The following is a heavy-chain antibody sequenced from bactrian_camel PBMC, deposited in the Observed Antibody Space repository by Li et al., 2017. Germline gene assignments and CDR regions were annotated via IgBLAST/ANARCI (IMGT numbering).Heavy chain of an antibody. CDR1: RWTYSTYS. J-gene: IGHJ4*01. D-gene: IGHD6*01. Sequence: VQLVESGGGSVQAGGSLRLSCGISRWTYSTYSIGWFLQNSGKEREGIAWFDIDASTNYADSVKGRFTISKDKAKNTLYLQMNNLQPEDTATYYCAAEPGTWSCQIKQYEYNYWGQGTQVTVS. CDR3: AAEPGTWSCQIKQYEYNY. CDR2: FDIDAST. V-gene: IGHV3S53*01.